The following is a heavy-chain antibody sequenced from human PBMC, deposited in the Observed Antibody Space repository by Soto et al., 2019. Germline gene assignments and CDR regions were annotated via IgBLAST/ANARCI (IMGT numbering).Heavy chain of an antibody. Sequence: QVQLVESGGGVVQPGRSLRLSCAASGFTFSSYGMHWVRQAPGKGLEWVAVISYDGSNKYYADSVKGRFTISRDNSKNTLYLQMNSLRAEDTAVYYCAKDLTSHYDTPYGMDVWGQGTTVTVSS. CDR1: GFTFSSYG. V-gene: IGHV3-30*18. CDR2: ISYDGSNK. J-gene: IGHJ6*02. CDR3: AKDLTSHYDTPYGMDV. D-gene: IGHD3-9*01.